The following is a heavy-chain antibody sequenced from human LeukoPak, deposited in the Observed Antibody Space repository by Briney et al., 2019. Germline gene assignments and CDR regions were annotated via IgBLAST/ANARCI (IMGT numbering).Heavy chain of an antibody. CDR1: GGSISSYY. J-gene: IGHJ2*01. Sequence: SETLSLTCTVSGGSISSYYWSWIRQPPGKGLEWIGYIYYSGSTNYNPSLKSRVTISVDTSKNQFSLKLSSVTAADTAVYYCARDEGGRWFGEYTYWYFDLWGRGTLVTVSS. V-gene: IGHV4-59*01. D-gene: IGHD3-10*01. CDR3: ARDEGGRWFGEYTYWYFDL. CDR2: IYYSGST.